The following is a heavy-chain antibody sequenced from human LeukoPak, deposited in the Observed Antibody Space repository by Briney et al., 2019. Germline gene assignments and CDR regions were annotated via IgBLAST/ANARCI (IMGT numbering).Heavy chain of an antibody. Sequence: GGSLRLSCAASGFTFSSYAMHWVRQAPGKGLEWVAVISYDGSNKYYADSVKGRFTISRDNSKNTLYLQMNSLRAEDTAVYCCAGPNWNYFDYWGQGTLVTVSS. J-gene: IGHJ4*02. CDR2: ISYDGSNK. CDR1: GFTFSSYA. D-gene: IGHD1-20*01. CDR3: AGPNWNYFDY. V-gene: IGHV3-30-3*01.